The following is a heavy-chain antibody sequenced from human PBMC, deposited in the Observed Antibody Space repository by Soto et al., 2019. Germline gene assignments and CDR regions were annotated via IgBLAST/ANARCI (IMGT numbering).Heavy chain of an antibody. CDR1: GFTFSSYA. J-gene: IGHJ6*02. D-gene: IGHD2-8*01. CDR3: AKFNGYYYGMDV. CDR2: ISYDGSNK. Sequence: GGSLRLSCAASGFTFSSYAMHWVRQAPGKGLEWVAVISYDGSNKYYADSVKGRFTISRDNSKNTLYLQMNSLRAEDTAVYYCAKFNGYYYGMDVWGQGTTVTVSS. V-gene: IGHV3-30-3*01.